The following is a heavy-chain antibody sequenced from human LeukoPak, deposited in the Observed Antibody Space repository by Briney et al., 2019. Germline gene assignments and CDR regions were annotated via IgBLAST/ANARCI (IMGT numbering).Heavy chain of an antibody. D-gene: IGHD3-16*01. J-gene: IGHJ4*02. CDR3: ARGPPGGGRPYYFDY. CDR2: FDPEDGET. V-gene: IGHV1-24*01. CDR1: GYTLTELS. Sequence: ASVKVSCKVSGYTLTELSMQWVRQAPGKGLEWMGGFDPEDGETIYAQKFQGRVTMTRDTSTSTVYMELSSLRSEDTAVYFCARGPPGGGRPYYFDYWGQGTLVTVSS.